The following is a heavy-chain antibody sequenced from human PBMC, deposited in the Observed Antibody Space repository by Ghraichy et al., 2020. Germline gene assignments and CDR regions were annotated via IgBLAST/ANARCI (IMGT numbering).Heavy chain of an antibody. J-gene: IGHJ6*02. V-gene: IGHV1-69*13. CDR3: ASYCTNGVCYTGQDYYYYGMDV. CDR1: GGTFSSYA. Sequence: SVKVSCKASGGTFSSYAISWVRQAPGQGLEWMGVIIPIFGTANYAQKFQGRVTITADESTSTAYMELSSLRSEDTAVYYCASYCTNGVCYTGQDYYYYGMDVWGQGTTVTVSS. D-gene: IGHD2-8*01. CDR2: IIPIFGTA.